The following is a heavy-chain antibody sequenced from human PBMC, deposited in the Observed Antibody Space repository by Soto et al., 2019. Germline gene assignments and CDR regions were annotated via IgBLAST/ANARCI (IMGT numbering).Heavy chain of an antibody. V-gene: IGHV1-3*01. CDR1: GYTFTTYS. J-gene: IGHJ4*02. CDR3: VRGEQQWLTLDY. CDR2: INAGNGEI. D-gene: IGHD6-19*01. Sequence: QVQLVQSGAEVKKPGASVTLSCTASGYTFTTYSIYWVRQAPGHRFEWMGWINAGNGEIRYSEAFQGRVTITRDTFANTAHLELSSLTSEDMAVYYCVRGEQQWLTLDYWGQGTLVTVS.